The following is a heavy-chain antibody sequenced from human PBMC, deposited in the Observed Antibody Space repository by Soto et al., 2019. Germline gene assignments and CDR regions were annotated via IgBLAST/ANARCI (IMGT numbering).Heavy chain of an antibody. CDR2: IKQDGTET. J-gene: IGHJ4*02. CDR3: AREANLGY. Sequence: EVQLVESGGGLVQPGGSLRLSCAASGFTFSTYWMSWVRQAPGQGLQWVANIKQDGTETHYVESVKGRFTISRDNAKNSVFLQMNSLGVADTAVYYCAREANLGYWGQGTLVTVSS. CDR1: GFTFSTYW. V-gene: IGHV3-7*01. D-gene: IGHD3-16*01.